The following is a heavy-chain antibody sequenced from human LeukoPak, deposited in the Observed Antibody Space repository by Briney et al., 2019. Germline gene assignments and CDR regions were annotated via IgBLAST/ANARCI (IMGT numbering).Heavy chain of an antibody. CDR3: ARVFGEQWPKNY. V-gene: IGHV1-2*02. Sequence: ASVKVSCKASGYTFTGYYMHWVRQAPGQGLEWMGWINPNSGGTNYAQKFQGRVTMTRDTSVSTAYMELSRLRSDDTAVYYCARVFGEQWPKNYWGQGTLVTVSS. CDR2: INPNSGGT. J-gene: IGHJ4*02. CDR1: GYTFTGYY. D-gene: IGHD3-10*01.